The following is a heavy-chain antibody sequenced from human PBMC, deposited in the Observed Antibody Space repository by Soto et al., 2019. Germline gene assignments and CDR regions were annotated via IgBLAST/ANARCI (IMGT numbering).Heavy chain of an antibody. V-gene: IGHV3-15*01. CDR3: LILGSSRGLYFDY. J-gene: IGHJ4*02. CDR2: IKSKTDGGTT. D-gene: IGHD1-26*01. Sequence: EVQLVESGGGLVKPGGSLRLSCAASGFTFSNAWMSWVRQAPGKGLEWVGRIKSKTDGGTTDYAAPVKGRFTISRDDSKNTLYLQMNSLKTEDTAVYYCLILGSSRGLYFDYWGQGTLVTVSS. CDR1: GFTFSNAW.